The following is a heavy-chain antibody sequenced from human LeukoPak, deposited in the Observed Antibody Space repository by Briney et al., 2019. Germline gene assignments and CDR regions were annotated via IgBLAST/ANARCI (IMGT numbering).Heavy chain of an antibody. CDR1: GGSFSGYY. Sequence: ETLSLTCAVYGGSFSGYYWSWIRQPPGKGLEWIGEINHSGGTNYNPSLKSRVTISVDTSKNQFTLKLSSVTAADTAVYYCARTTKYQFKWAGFDLWGQGTLVTVSS. CDR3: ARTTKYQFKWAGFDL. J-gene: IGHJ5*02. V-gene: IGHV4-34*01. CDR2: INHSGGT. D-gene: IGHD2-2*01.